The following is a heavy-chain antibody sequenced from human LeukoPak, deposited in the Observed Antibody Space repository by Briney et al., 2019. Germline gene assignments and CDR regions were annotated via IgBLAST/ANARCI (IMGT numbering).Heavy chain of an antibody. Sequence: GESLKISCKGSGYSFTTYWIGWVRQMPGKGLEWMGIIYPGDSDTRYSPSFQGQVTISADKSSSTAYLQWSSLKASDTAMYYCTRASYCSGGSCFAEYWGQGTLVTVSS. J-gene: IGHJ4*02. D-gene: IGHD2-15*01. CDR2: IYPGDSDT. CDR3: TRASYCSGGSCFAEY. CDR1: GYSFTTYW. V-gene: IGHV5-51*01.